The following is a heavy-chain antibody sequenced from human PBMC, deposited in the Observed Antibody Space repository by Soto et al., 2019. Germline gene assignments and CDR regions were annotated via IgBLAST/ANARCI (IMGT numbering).Heavy chain of an antibody. CDR1: GGTFSSYA. CDR2: IIPIFGTA. J-gene: IGHJ6*02. Sequence: SVKVSCKASGGTFSSYAISWVRQAPGQGLEWMGGIIPIFGTANYAQKFQGRVTITADESTSTAYMELSSLRSEDTAVYYCARGRSITGTTANYYYYGMDVWGQGTTVTVSS. CDR3: ARGRSITGTTANYYYYGMDV. D-gene: IGHD1-7*01. V-gene: IGHV1-69*13.